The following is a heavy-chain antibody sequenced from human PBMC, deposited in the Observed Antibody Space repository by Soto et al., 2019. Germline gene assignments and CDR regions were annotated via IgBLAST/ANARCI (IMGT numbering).Heavy chain of an antibody. CDR1: GFTFSSYA. CDR3: AKDSSGYSSSSGWFDP. Sequence: EVQLLESGGGLVQPGGSLRLSCAASGFTFSSYAMSWVRQAPGKGLEWVSAISGSGGSTYYADSVKGRFTIARDNSNNTLYLQMNSLRAEDTAVYYCAKDSSGYSSSSGWFDPWGQGTLVTVSS. CDR2: ISGSGGST. D-gene: IGHD6-13*01. J-gene: IGHJ5*02. V-gene: IGHV3-23*01.